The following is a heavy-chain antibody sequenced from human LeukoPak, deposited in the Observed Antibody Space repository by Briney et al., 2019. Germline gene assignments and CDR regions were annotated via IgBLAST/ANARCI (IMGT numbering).Heavy chain of an antibody. D-gene: IGHD6-19*01. CDR1: GFTFSNYA. Sequence: GGSLRLSCAASGFTFSNYAMSWVRQAPGKGLEWVSTISGGGITTYYADSAKGRFTISRDNSKNTMFLQMNSLRADDTAVYYCPRQSYASGWNPFDYWGQGIQVTVSS. J-gene: IGHJ4*02. CDR2: ISGGGITT. CDR3: PRQSYASGWNPFDY. V-gene: IGHV3-23*01.